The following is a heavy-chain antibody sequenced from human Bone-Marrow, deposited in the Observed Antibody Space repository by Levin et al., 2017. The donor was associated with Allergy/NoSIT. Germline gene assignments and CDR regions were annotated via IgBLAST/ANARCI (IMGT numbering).Heavy chain of an antibody. Sequence: ASVKVSCKASGYTFTDYEIHWVRQAPGQSLEWMGWMNAANGNSKNPQKFQGRVTMTRDTSANTAYMELSSLTSEDTGLYFCARDDGSGSHYRAFDFWGQGSLVTVSS. CDR2: MNAANGNS. J-gene: IGHJ4*02. D-gene: IGHD3-10*01. CDR3: ARDDGSGSHYRAFDF. CDR1: GYTFTDYE. V-gene: IGHV1-3*01.